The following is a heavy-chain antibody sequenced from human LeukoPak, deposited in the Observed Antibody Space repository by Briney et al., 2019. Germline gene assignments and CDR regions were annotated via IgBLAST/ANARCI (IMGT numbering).Heavy chain of an antibody. V-gene: IGHV4-39*01. D-gene: IGHD3-3*01. CDR1: GASISSSSYS. Sequence: SETLSLTCTVSGASISSSSYSWGWIRQPPGKGLEWIGSFYYSGSTYYNPSLKSRVTIPADTSKNQFSLKLNSVTAADTAVYYCARDLLERFSFQFDYWGQGTLVTVSS. CDR3: ARDLLERFSFQFDY. J-gene: IGHJ4*02. CDR2: FYYSGST.